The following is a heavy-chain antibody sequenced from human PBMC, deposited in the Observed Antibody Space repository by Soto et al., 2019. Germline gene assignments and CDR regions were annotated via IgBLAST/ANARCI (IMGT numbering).Heavy chain of an antibody. J-gene: IGHJ4*02. CDR3: ARAHPTESGWPVYFDY. D-gene: IGHD6-19*01. V-gene: IGHV2-26*01. CDR2: IFSNDEK. CDR1: GFSLSNARMG. Sequence: QVTLKESGPVLVKPTETLTLTCTVSGFSLSNARMGVSWIRQPPGKALEWLAHIFSNDEKSYSTSLKSRLTISTDTSKSPVVLTMTNMDPVDTATYYCARAHPTESGWPVYFDYWGQGTLVTVSS.